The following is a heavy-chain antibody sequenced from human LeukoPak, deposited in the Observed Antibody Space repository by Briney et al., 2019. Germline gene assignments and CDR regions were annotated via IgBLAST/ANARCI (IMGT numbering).Heavy chain of an antibody. Sequence: GGSLRLSCAASGFTFSSYEMNWVRQAPGKGLEWVSYISSSGSTIYYADSVKGRFTISRDNSKSTLYLQMNSLRAEDTAVYYCARSLPGNYYMDVWGKGTTVTVSS. V-gene: IGHV3-48*03. CDR2: ISSSGSTI. CDR1: GFTFSSYE. CDR3: ARSLPGNYYMDV. J-gene: IGHJ6*03.